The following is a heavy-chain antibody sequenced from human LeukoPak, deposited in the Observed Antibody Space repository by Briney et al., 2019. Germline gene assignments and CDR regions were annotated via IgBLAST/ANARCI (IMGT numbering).Heavy chain of an antibody. J-gene: IGHJ6*02. CDR2: ISYDGSNK. V-gene: IGHV3-30*03. Sequence: GGSLRLSCAASGFTVRNYAMNWVRQAPGKGLEWVAVISYDGSNKYYADSVKGRFTISRDNSKNTLYVQMNSLRAEDAAVYYCSPLSGVRGVMPSGMGIWGQGTTVTVSS. CDR1: GFTVRNYA. D-gene: IGHD3-10*01. CDR3: SPLSGVRGVMPSGMGI.